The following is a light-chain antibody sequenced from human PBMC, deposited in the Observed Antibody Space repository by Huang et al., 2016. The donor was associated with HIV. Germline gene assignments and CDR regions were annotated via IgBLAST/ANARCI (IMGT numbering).Light chain of an antibody. Sequence: EIVLTQSPATLSLSPGERATLSCRPSQTVNTFLAWYQHTPGHAPRLLIYDAANRATSIPGRFSGSGSGTDFTLTSSRLEPEDVAVYYCQQRSNRPLTFGGGTKVEIK. V-gene: IGKV3-11*01. CDR3: QQRSNRPLT. J-gene: IGKJ4*01. CDR1: QTVNTF. CDR2: DAA.